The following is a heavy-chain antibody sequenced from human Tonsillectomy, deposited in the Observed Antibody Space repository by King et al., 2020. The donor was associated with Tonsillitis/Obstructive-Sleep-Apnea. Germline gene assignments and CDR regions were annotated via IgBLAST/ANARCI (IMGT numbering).Heavy chain of an antibody. J-gene: IGHJ6*03. Sequence: QLVQSGGGVVQPGRSLRLSCAASGFTFSSYAMHWVRQAPGKGLEWVAVISYDGSNKYYADSVKGRFTISRDNSKNTLYLQMNSLRAEETAVYYCARVKVWSGYYPYYYMDVWGKGTTVTVSS. CDR1: GFTFSSYA. V-gene: IGHV3-30*01. CDR2: ISYDGSNK. D-gene: IGHD3-3*01. CDR3: ARVKVWSGYYPYYYMDV.